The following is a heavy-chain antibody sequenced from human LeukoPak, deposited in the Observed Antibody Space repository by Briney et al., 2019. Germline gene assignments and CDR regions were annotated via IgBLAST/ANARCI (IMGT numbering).Heavy chain of an antibody. CDR2: IWYDGSKE. J-gene: IGHJ4*02. V-gene: IGHV3-33*01. CDR3: ARDNASGNFFDY. Sequence: GGSLRLSCAASGFTFSDHVMYWVRQAPGKGLEWMAVIWYDGSKEYYADSVKGRFSISRDNSQNTLFLQMNSLRAEDTAVYYCARDNASGNFFDYWGQGALVTVSS. D-gene: IGHD6-19*01. CDR1: GFTFSDHV.